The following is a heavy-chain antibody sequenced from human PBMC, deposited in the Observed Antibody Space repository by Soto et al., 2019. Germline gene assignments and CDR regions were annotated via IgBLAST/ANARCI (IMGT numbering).Heavy chain of an antibody. CDR3: TKSWLFEKNWFDP. J-gene: IGHJ5*02. CDR2: ISSTGLYT. CDR1: GFSFTTYG. Sequence: GGSLRLSCAASGFSFTTYGMSWVRQAPGKGLEWVSDISSTGLYTYLADSVKGRFTISRDNSKNTLYLQMNSLRVDDTAVYFCTKSWLFEKNWFDPWGQAILVSGSS. D-gene: IGHD3-22*01. V-gene: IGHV3-23*01.